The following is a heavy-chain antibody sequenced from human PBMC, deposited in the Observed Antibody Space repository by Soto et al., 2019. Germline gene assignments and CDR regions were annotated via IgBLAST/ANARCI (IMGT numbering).Heavy chain of an antibody. CDR1: GFTFSAYW. D-gene: IGHD1-1*01. J-gene: IGHJ4*02. V-gene: IGHV3-74*01. CDR2: ISDDGSTA. CDR3: ARGPRVSSTGTGAH. Sequence: GGSLRLSCSVSGFTFSAYWMHWVRQVPGKGLTWVSRISDDGSTATYADSVKGRFVISRDNAKNSLYLEMNTLRADDSGLYYCARGPRVSSTGTGAHWGRGTLVTVSS.